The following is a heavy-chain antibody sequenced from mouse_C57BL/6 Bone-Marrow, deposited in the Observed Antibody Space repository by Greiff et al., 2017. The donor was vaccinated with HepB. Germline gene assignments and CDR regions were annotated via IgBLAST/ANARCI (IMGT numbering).Heavy chain of an antibody. V-gene: IGHV10-1*01. CDR3: VRPLGGWFAY. J-gene: IGHJ3*01. D-gene: IGHD4-1*01. Sequence: VQLKESGGGLVQPKGSLKLSCAASGFSFNTYAMNWVRQAPGKGLEWVARIRSKSNNYATYYADSVKDRFTISRDDPESMLYLQMNNLKTEDTASYYCVRPLGGWFAYWGQGTLVTVSA. CDR1: GFSFNTYA. CDR2: IRSKSNNYAT.